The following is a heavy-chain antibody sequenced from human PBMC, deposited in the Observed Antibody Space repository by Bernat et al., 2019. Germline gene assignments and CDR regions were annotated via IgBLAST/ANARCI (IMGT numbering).Heavy chain of an antibody. V-gene: IGHV3-21*04. CDR2: ITSSSSFI. CDR1: GFTFSSYS. D-gene: IGHD1-1*01. J-gene: IGHJ4*02. Sequence: EVQLVESGGGLVKPGGSLRLSCAASGFTFSSYSMNWVRQAPGKGLEWVSSITSSSSFIYYADSVQGRFTISRDNARNSLYLQMNSLRAEDTAVYYCARYWKLPNFDYWGQGTLVTVSS. CDR3: ARYWKLPNFDY.